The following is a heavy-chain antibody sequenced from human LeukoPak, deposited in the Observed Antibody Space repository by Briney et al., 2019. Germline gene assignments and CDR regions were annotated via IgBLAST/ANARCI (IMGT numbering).Heavy chain of an antibody. J-gene: IGHJ4*02. CDR3: ARAEGYCSSTSCYPQEFDY. Sequence: GGSLRLSCAASGFTFSTSSMHWVRQAPGKGLEWVAVISYDGSNKYYADSVKGRFTISRDNSKNTLYLQMNSLRAEDTAVYYCARAEGYCSSTSCYPQEFDYWGQGTLVTVSS. CDR1: GFTFSTSS. CDR2: ISYDGSNK. D-gene: IGHD2-2*01. V-gene: IGHV3-30-3*01.